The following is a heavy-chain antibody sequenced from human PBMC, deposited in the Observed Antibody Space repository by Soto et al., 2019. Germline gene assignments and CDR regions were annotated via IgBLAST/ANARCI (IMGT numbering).Heavy chain of an antibody. D-gene: IGHD3-16*01. V-gene: IGHV3-66*01. CDR1: GFTVSSNY. J-gene: IGHJ5*02. CDR2: IYSGGST. CDR3: ARGPSLGKNWFDP. Sequence: GGSLRLSCAASGFTVSSNYMSWVRQAPGKGLEWVSVIYSGGSTYYADSVKGRFTISRDNSKNTLYLQMNSLRAEDTAVYYCARGPSLGKNWFDPWGQGTLVTVSS.